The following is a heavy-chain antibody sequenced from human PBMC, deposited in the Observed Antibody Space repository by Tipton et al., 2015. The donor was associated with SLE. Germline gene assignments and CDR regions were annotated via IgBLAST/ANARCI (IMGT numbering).Heavy chain of an antibody. CDR3: ARSRTSRYYYGMDV. J-gene: IGHJ6*02. Sequence: GSLRLSCAASGFTFSDYYMTWIRQAPGRGLEWVSNIRNYDGVTYYAESVKGRFTISRDNAKNSLFLQMNSLRAEDTAVYYCARSRTSRYYYGMDVWGQGTTVTVSS. D-gene: IGHD1-1*01. V-gene: IGHV3-11*01. CDR2: IRNYDGVT. CDR1: GFTFSDYY.